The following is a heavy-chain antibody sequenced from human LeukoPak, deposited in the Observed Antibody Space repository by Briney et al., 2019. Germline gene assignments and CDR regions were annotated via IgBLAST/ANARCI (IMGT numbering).Heavy chain of an antibody. CDR2: IKQDGSEK. Sequence: GGSLRLSCAASGFTFSDYYMSWMRQAPGKGREWVANIKQDGSEKYYVDSVKGRFTISRDNAKNSLYLQMNSLRAEDTAVYYCARALGGSYVYWGQGTLVTVSS. J-gene: IGHJ4*02. V-gene: IGHV3-7*01. D-gene: IGHD1-26*01. CDR3: ARALGGSYVY. CDR1: GFTFSDYY.